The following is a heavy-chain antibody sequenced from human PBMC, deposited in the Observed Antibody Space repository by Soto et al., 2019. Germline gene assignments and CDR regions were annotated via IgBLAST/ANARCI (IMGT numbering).Heavy chain of an antibody. Sequence: SETLSLTCTVSGGSISSYYWSWIRQPPGKGLEWIGYIYYSGSTNYNPSLKSRVTISVDTSKNQFSLKLGSVTAADTAVYYCGGGYYYGMDVWGQGTTVTVSS. CDR2: IYYSGST. V-gene: IGHV4-59*01. CDR3: GGGYYYGMDV. CDR1: GGSISSYY. J-gene: IGHJ6*02.